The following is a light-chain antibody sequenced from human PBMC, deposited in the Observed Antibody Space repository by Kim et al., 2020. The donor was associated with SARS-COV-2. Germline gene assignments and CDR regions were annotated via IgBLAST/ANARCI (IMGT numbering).Light chain of an antibody. V-gene: IGKV3-15*01. Sequence: HGATATLSCRASQTIKNRLVWYQHKPGQAPRLLIYDATTRATGVPARFIGSGSETDFTLTISSLQSEDFAVYYCQQSNDWPPLTFGQGTKVDIK. CDR1: QTIKNR. CDR2: DAT. J-gene: IGKJ1*01. CDR3: QQSNDWPPLT.